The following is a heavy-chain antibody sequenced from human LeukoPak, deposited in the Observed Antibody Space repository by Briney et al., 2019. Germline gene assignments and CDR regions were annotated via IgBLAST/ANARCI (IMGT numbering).Heavy chain of an antibody. V-gene: IGHV4-34*01. CDR3: ARVSAGATGLFDY. D-gene: IGHD1-26*01. CDR1: GGSFSGYY. J-gene: IGHJ4*02. CDR2: INHSGST. Sequence: SETLSLTCAVYGGSFSGYYWSWIRQPPGKGLEWIGEINHSGSTNYNPSLKSRVTISVDTSKNQFSLKLRSVTAADTAVYYCARVSAGATGLFDYWGPGTPVTVSS.